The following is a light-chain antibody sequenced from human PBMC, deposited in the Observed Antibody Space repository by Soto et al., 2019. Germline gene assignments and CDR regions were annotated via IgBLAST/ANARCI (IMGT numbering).Light chain of an antibody. CDR1: QSIARF. V-gene: IGKV1-39*01. CDR2: GAS. CDR3: QQSHIAPYT. J-gene: IGKJ2*01. Sequence: DLQMTQSPSSLSAAVGDRVTITCRASQSIARFLNWYQQKPAEVHKLLIFGASYLRSGVPSRFSGSGSGTHFALTITSLQPEDFATYFCQQSHIAPYTFGQGTNL.